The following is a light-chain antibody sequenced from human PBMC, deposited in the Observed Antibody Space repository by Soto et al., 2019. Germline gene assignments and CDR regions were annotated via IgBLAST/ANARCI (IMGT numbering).Light chain of an antibody. J-gene: IGKJ2*01. CDR2: GAS. CDR1: QSVSSN. CDR3: HQYNSWTPQYT. Sequence: EIVMTQSPATLSVSPGERATLSCRASQSVSSNLAWYQQKPGQAPRLLIYGASTRATGIPARFSGSGSGTDFTLTIISMQSEDFAVYYCHQYNSWTPQYTFGQGTKLEIK. V-gene: IGKV3-15*01.